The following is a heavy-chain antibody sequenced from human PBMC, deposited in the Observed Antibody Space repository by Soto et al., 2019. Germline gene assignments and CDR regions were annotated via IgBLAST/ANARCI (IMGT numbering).Heavy chain of an antibody. Sequence: PGGSLRLSCVGSGVSFEDNAMHWVRHPPGKGLEWVSGISWNSGEIGYGDFVKGRFTISSDNAKKSLYLEINSLRSEDTAVYYCAKDMAHYDFWGNNERGLEVWGQGTTVTVSS. CDR1: GVSFEDNA. CDR2: ISWNSGEI. V-gene: IGHV3-9*01. J-gene: IGHJ6*02. CDR3: AKDMAHYDFWGNNERGLEV. D-gene: IGHD3-3*01.